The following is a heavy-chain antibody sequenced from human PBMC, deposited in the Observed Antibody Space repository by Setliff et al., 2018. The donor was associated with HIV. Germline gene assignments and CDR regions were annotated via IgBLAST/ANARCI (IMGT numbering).Heavy chain of an antibody. D-gene: IGHD6-6*01. J-gene: IGHJ4*02. CDR3: AREDSSYHYFDY. CDR1: GGSISPYY. CDR2: IFYSGSA. Sequence: SETLSLTCTVSGGSISPYYWSWIRQPPGKGLEWIAWIFYSGSANYNPSLRSPVAISVDTSKNQFSLKLTSVTAADTAVYYCAREDSSYHYFDYWGQGMLVTVSS. V-gene: IGHV4-4*08.